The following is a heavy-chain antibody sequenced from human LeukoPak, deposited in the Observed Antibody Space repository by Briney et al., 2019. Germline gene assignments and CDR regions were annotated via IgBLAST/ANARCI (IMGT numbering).Heavy chain of an antibody. CDR1: GFTFSSYS. D-gene: IGHD3-9*01. Sequence: TGGSLRLSCAASGFTFSSYSMNWDRQAPGKGLQWVSAVSGSGAHTYYADSVKGRFTISRDNAKNSLYLQMNSLRAEDTAVYYCAREGQLRYFDWLLTTYYFDYWGQGTLVTVSS. J-gene: IGHJ4*02. CDR2: VSGSGAHT. V-gene: IGHV3-21*01. CDR3: AREGQLRYFDWLLTTYYFDY.